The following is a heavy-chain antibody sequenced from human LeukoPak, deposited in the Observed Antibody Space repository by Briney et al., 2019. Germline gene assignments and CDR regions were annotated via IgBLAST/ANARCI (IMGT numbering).Heavy chain of an antibody. V-gene: IGHV3-23*01. J-gene: IGHJ4*02. CDR1: GFTFSSFA. CDR2: IGGSGVTT. CDR3: TKALYCGGDCYSRDDY. D-gene: IGHD2-21*02. Sequence: PGGSLRLSCAASGFTFSSFAMNWVRQAPGKGLEWVSGIGGSGVTTYHADSVKGRFTISRDNSKNTLYLQMNSLRAEDTAVYYCTKALYCGGDCYSRDDYWGLGTLVTVSS.